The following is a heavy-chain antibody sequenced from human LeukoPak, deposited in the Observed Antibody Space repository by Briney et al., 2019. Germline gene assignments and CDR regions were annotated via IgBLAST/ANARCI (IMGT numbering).Heavy chain of an antibody. D-gene: IGHD5-24*01. CDR1: GASIGSYY. J-gene: IGHJ4*02. Sequence: PSETLSLTCTVSGASIGSYYWTWIRQPPGKGLEWIGYIYNSGSTTCNPSLKSRVTISVDPSKNNFPLRLGSVPAAATAVYSWARARDGNNLDYWGQGTLVTVSS. CDR3: ARARDGNNLDY. V-gene: IGHV4-59*01. CDR2: IYNSGST.